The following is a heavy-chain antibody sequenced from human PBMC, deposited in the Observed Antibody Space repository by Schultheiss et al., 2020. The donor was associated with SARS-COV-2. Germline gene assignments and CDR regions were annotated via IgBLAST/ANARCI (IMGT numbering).Heavy chain of an antibody. V-gene: IGHV4-39*02. CDR2: IYSSGGI. D-gene: IGHD2-15*01. CDR1: GGSISSSSYY. J-gene: IGHJ1*01. Sequence: SQTLSLTCTVSGGSISSSSYYWGWIRQPPVKGLEWIGSIYSSGGIYFKPSLQSRVTVSADTSKTHFSLRLSSMTAADTAVYYCAATSDIVVAVATTWGRGTLVTVSS. CDR3: AATSDIVVAVATT.